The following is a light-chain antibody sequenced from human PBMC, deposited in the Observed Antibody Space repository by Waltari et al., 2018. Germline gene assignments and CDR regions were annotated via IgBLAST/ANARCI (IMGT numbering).Light chain of an antibody. CDR2: AAS. J-gene: IGKJ3*01. Sequence: DIQLTPAPSFLSASVGDSVSIACRTSQGITNYLAWYQQKPGKAPNLLIYAASTLQSGVPARFSGSGSGTDFTLTISSLQPEDFATYYCQQFHTFTFGPGNKVDIK. V-gene: IGKV1-9*01. CDR3: QQFHTFT. CDR1: QGITNY.